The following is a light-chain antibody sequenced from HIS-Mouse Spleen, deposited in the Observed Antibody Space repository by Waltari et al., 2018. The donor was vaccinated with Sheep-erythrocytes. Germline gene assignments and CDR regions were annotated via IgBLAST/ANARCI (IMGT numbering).Light chain of an antibody. J-gene: IGKJ3*01. V-gene: IGKV1-39*01. CDR1: QSISSY. CDR3: QQSYSTPQFT. Sequence: YVTSRVTITCRASQSISSYLNWYQQKPGKAPKLLIYAASILQSGVPSRFSGSVSGTDFTLTISSLQTEDFATYYCQQSYSTPQFTFGPGTKVDIK. CDR2: AAS.